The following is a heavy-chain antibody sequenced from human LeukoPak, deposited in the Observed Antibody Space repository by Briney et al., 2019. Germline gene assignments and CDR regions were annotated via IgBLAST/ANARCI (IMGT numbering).Heavy chain of an antibody. V-gene: IGHV4-34*01. D-gene: IGHD2-21*02. J-gene: IGHJ3*02. Sequence: PSETLSLTCAVSGGSLYGYFWSWIRQPPGKGLEWIGEINHSGSTNYNPSLKSRVTISVDTSKNHFSLKLSSVTAADTAVYYCARDPAYCGGDCYSGAFDIWGQGTMVTVSS. CDR3: ARDPAYCGGDCYSGAFDI. CDR2: INHSGST. CDR1: GGSLYGYF.